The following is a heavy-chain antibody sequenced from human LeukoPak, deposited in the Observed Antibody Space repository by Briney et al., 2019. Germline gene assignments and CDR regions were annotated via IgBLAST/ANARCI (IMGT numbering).Heavy chain of an antibody. Sequence: GGSLRLSCEASEFTFGNYAMSWVRQAPGKGLEWVSSISGSGGDTYYGDTLKGRFTISRDNLKNTLYLQMNSLRAEDTALYYCAKAVGRYYYGSGSYWDSWGQGTLVTVSS. CDR2: ISGSGGDT. CDR1: EFTFGNYA. CDR3: AKAVGRYYYGSGSYWDS. J-gene: IGHJ4*02. D-gene: IGHD3-10*01. V-gene: IGHV3-23*02.